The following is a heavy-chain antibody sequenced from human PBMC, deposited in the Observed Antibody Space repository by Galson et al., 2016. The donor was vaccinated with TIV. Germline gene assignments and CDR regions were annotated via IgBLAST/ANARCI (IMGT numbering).Heavy chain of an antibody. V-gene: IGHV5-51*01. D-gene: IGHD5/OR15-5a*01. Sequence: QSGAEVKKPGESLKISCKSSGYNFDTYWIVWVRQMPGKGLXWMGTIYPGDSDTRYSPSFQGQVTMSADKSINTAYLQWSSLKASDSAIYYCTRQSTRSFDFWGPGTLVSVSS. CDR3: TRQSTRSFDF. CDR2: IYPGDSDT. J-gene: IGHJ4*02. CDR1: GYNFDTYW.